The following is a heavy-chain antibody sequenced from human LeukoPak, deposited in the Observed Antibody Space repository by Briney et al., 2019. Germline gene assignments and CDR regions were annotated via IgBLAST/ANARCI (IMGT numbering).Heavy chain of an antibody. V-gene: IGHV3-21*01. CDR1: GFTFSDYS. D-gene: IGHD4/OR15-4a*01. J-gene: IGHJ4*02. CDR3: ARRVPYFDY. CDR2: ISGSSSYI. Sequence: GGSLRLSCAASGFTFSDYSMTWVRQAPGKGLEWVSSISGSSSYIYYVDSLKGRFTISRDNAKNSLFLQMNSLRAEDTAVYYCARRVPYFDYWGQGALVTVSS.